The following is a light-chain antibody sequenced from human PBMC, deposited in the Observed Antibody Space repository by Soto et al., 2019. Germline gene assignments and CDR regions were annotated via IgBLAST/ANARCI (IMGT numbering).Light chain of an antibody. V-gene: IGLV2-23*03. CDR1: RSDVGSYDL. J-gene: IGLJ1*01. Sequence: QSVLTQPASVSGSPGQSITISCTGTRSDVGSYDLVSWYQQHPGKAPKLMIYEGSKRPSGVSNRFSGSKSGNTASLTISGLQAEDEADYYCCSYAGSNTFVFGTGTKVTVL. CDR2: EGS. CDR3: CSYAGSNTFV.